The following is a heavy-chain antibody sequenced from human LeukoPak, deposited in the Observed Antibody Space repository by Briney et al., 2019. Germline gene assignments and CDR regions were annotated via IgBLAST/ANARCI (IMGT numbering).Heavy chain of an antibody. CDR2: INGDGSEK. Sequence: GGSLRLSCAASGFTFNRYWMSWVRQAPGKGLEWVANINGDGSEKYYVDSVKGRFTISRDNAKNSVYLQMNSLRAEDTAVYYCARAYSNYVDWGQGTLVTVSS. D-gene: IGHD4-11*01. J-gene: IGHJ4*02. V-gene: IGHV3-7*01. CDR1: GFTFNRYW. CDR3: ARAYSNYVD.